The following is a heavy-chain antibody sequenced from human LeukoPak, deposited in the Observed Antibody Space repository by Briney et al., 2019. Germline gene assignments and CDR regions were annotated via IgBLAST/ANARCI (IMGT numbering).Heavy chain of an antibody. CDR2: INPSADHT. CDR1: GYTVSSYY. J-gene: IGHJ4*02. V-gene: IGHV1-46*01. CDR3: ARDHYEILARTRGPFDY. Sequence: ASVKVSCKASGYTVSSYYIHRVRQAPGRGLEWMGLINPSADHTNYAQRFQGRITMTRDTSTSTVYMELSSLRYEDTAVYYCARDHYEILARTRGPFDYWGQGTLVTVSS. D-gene: IGHD3-9*01.